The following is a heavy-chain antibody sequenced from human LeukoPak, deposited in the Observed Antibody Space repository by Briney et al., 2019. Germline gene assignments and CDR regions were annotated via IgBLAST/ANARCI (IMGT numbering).Heavy chain of an antibody. CDR2: ISGSGGST. Sequence: GGSLRLSCAASGFTFSSHAMSWVRQAPGKGLEWVSAISGSGGSTYYADSVKGRFTISRDNSKNTLYLQMNSLRAEDTAVYYCAKSGNSAAAERYYYYYGMDVWGQGTTVTVSS. D-gene: IGHD2-2*01. CDR3: AKSGNSAAAERYYYYYGMDV. CDR1: GFTFSSHA. V-gene: IGHV3-23*01. J-gene: IGHJ6*02.